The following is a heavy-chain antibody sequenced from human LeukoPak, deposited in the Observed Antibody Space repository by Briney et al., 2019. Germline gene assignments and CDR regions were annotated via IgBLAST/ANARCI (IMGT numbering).Heavy chain of an antibody. CDR1: GFTFSSYS. Sequence: PGGSLRLSCAASGFTFSSYSMNWVRQAPGKGLEWVSSISSSSSYIYYADSVKGRFTISRDNAKNSLYLQMNSLRAEDTAVYYCARDRLKERAARTQPFDYWGQGTLVTVSS. CDR3: ARDRLKERAARTQPFDY. V-gene: IGHV3-21*01. D-gene: IGHD5-18*01. CDR2: ISSSSSYI. J-gene: IGHJ4*02.